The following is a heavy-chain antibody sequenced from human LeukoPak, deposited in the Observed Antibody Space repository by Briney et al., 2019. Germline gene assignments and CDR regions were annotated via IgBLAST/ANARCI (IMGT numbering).Heavy chain of an antibody. CDR2: ISGSGTYI. V-gene: IGHV3-21*01. J-gene: IGHJ4*02. CDR3: VRDLPCTGGSCYTTPDDY. D-gene: IGHD2-15*01. Sequence: GGSLRLSYAASGFTFSDYSLNWVRQAPGKGLEWVSFISGSGTYIYYADSVKGRFTISRDNAENSLYLQMNSLSAEDTAVYYCVRDLPCTGGSCYTTPDDYWGQGTLVTVSS. CDR1: GFTFSDYS.